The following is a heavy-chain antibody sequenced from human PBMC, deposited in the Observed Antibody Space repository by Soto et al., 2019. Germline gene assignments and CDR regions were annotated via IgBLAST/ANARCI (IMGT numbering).Heavy chain of an antibody. Sequence: QVQLVESGGGLVKPGGSLRLSCAASGFTFSDYYMSWIRQAPGKGLEWVSYISSSSSYTNYADSVKGRFTISRDNAKNSLYLQMNSLRAEDTAVYYCVRGGENKVGATTVHYWGQGTLVTVSS. CDR1: GFTFSDYY. J-gene: IGHJ4*02. CDR2: ISSSSSYT. D-gene: IGHD1-26*01. V-gene: IGHV3-11*06. CDR3: VRGGENKVGATTVHY.